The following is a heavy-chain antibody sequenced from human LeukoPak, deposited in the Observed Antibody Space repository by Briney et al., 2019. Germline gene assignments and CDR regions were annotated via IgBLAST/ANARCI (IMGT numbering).Heavy chain of an antibody. CDR3: ARGLSLSSAWADYYFDY. J-gene: IGHJ4*02. D-gene: IGHD6-19*01. CDR1: GFTFSSYA. V-gene: IGHV3-48*02. CDR2: ISSNSST. Sequence: GGSLRLSCAASGFTFSSYAMSWVRQAPGRGLEWVSYISSNSSTIYADSVKGRFTFSRDNAKNSLYLQMNSLRDEDTAVYYCARGLSLSSAWADYYFDYWGQGTPVTVSS.